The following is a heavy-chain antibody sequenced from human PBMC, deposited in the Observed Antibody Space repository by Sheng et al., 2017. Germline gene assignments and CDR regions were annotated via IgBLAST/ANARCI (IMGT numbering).Heavy chain of an antibody. Sequence: EVQLVESGGGLVQPGGSLRLSCAASGFTFSSYEMNWVRQAPGKGLEWVSYISSSGSTIYYADSVKGRFTISRDNAKNSLYLQMNSLRAEDTAVYYCARTPNVWGSYRIPDYFDYWGQGTLVTVSS. CDR2: ISSSGSTI. J-gene: IGHJ4*02. V-gene: IGHV3-48*03. D-gene: IGHD3-16*02. CDR3: ARTPNVWGSYRIPDYFDY. CDR1: GFTFSSYE.